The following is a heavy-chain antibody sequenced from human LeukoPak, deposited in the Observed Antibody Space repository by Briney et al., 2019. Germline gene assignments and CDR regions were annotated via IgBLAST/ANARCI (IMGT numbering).Heavy chain of an antibody. V-gene: IGHV1-2*02. J-gene: IGHJ4*02. Sequence: ASVKVSCKASGYTFTGYYMHWVRQAPGQGLEWMGWINPNSGGTNYAQKFQGRVTMTRDTPISTAYMELSRLRSDDTAVYYCARRWEVAASAYFFDYWGQGTLVTVSS. CDR2: INPNSGGT. CDR1: GYTFTGYY. D-gene: IGHD6-13*01. CDR3: ARRWEVAASAYFFDY.